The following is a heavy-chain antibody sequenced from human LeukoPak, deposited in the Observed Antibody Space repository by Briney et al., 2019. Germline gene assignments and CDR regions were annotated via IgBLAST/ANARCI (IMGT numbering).Heavy chain of an antibody. CDR3: ATWGDTWYFDL. CDR1: GYTLTELS. Sequence: GASVKVSCTVSGYTLTELSMHWVRQAPGKGLEWMGGFDPEDGETIYAQKFQGRVTMTEDTSTDTAYMELSSLRSEDTAVYYCATWGDTWYFDLWAVAPWSLSPQ. V-gene: IGHV1-24*01. D-gene: IGHD3-16*01. CDR2: FDPEDGET. J-gene: IGHJ2*01.